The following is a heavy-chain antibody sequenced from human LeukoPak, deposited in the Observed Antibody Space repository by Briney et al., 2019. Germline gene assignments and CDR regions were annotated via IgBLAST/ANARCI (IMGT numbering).Heavy chain of an antibody. CDR3: VRQSSTDYYYYGLDV. CDR2: TYYRSKWYY. D-gene: IGHD1-1*01. V-gene: IGHV6-1*01. CDR1: GDRVSSNSAA. Sequence: SQTLSLTCAISGDRVSSNSAAWNWIRQSPSRGLEWLGRTYYRSKWYYDYALPVKRRIVISPDTSKNQFSLQLNSVTPEDTAVYYCVRQSSTDYYYYGLDVWGQGTTVAVSS. J-gene: IGHJ6*02.